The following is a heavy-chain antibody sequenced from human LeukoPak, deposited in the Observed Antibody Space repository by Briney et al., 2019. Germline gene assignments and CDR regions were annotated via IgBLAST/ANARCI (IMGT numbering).Heavy chain of an antibody. CDR1: GVTFSGYS. Sequence: GGSLRLSCSTSGVTFSGYSMNWVRRAPGKGLEWLSYISASGGTTYYADSVNGRFTISRDNAKNSLFLEMNSLRVDDTAMYFCAGSSLERHYSFDFWGRGTLVTVSS. D-gene: IGHD1-1*01. CDR3: AGSSLERHYSFDF. CDR2: ISASGGTT. J-gene: IGHJ4*02. V-gene: IGHV3-48*01.